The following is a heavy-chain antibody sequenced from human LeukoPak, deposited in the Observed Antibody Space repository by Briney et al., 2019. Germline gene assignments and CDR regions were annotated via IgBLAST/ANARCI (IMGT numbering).Heavy chain of an antibody. D-gene: IGHD2-15*01. V-gene: IGHV1-69*04. CDR3: ARVCGGSCYSYYFDY. Sequence: GASVKVSCKASGGTFSSYAISWVRQAPGQGLEWMGRIIPILGIANYAQKFQGRVTITADKSTSTAYMELSSLRSEDTAVYYCARVCGGSCYSYYFDYWGQGTLVTVSS. CDR2: IIPILGIA. CDR1: GGTFSSYA. J-gene: IGHJ4*02.